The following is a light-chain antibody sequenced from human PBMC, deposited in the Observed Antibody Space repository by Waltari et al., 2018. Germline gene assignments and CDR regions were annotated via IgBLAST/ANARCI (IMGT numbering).Light chain of an antibody. CDR1: QSVFDSSNNKNS. V-gene: IGKV4-1*01. CDR3: QQYYTTPFT. CDR2: WAS. Sequence: DIVMTQSPDSLAVSLGERVTINCKSSQSVFDSSNNKNSLAWYQKKPGQAPELLIYWASTRESGVPDRFRGSGSGTDFTLTISSLQAADVAIYYCQQYYTTPFTFGPGTKVDI. J-gene: IGKJ3*01.